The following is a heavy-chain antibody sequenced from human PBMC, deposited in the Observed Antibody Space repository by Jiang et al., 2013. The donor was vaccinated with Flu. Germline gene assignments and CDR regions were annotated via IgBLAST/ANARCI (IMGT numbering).Heavy chain of an antibody. CDR3: GRHRLWLLLPDY. CDR2: IHSGSGGST. V-gene: IGHV4-39*01. Sequence: GSGLVKPSETLSLTCTVSGGPISGTNYNWGWIRQPPGKGLEWIGSIHSGSGGSTYYNPSLKSRATVSVDTSKNXISLKLNSVTAADTAIYYCGRHRLWLLLPDYWGQGTPVTVSS. D-gene: IGHD3-22*01. J-gene: IGHJ4*02. CDR1: GGPISGTNYN.